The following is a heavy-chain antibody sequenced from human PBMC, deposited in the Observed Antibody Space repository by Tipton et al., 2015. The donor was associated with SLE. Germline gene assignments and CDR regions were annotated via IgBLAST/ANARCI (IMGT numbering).Heavy chain of an antibody. J-gene: IGHJ6*02. CDR1: GYSISSGYY. Sequence: GLVKPSETLSLTCAVSGYSISSGYYWGWIRQPPGKGLEWIGSIYNGGSTYYNPSLKSRVTISVDTSKNQFSLKLSSVTAADTAVYYCARHHGSGWLYGLDVWGQGTTVTVSS. V-gene: IGHV4-38-2*01. CDR3: ARHHGSGWLYGLDV. CDR2: IYNGGST. D-gene: IGHD6-19*01.